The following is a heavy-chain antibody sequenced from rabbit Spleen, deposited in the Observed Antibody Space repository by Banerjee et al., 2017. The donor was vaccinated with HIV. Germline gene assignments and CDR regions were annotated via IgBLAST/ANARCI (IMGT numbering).Heavy chain of an antibody. CDR3: ARLSDGCFDL. D-gene: IGHD6-1*01. V-gene: IGHV1S45*01. CDR1: GFSFSSSYW. J-gene: IGHJ4*01. Sequence: QEQLEESGGDLVKPEGSLTLTCTASGFSFSSSYWICWVRQAPGKGLEWIACISTGSGSTYYASWAKGRFTITRSTSLDTVTLQLNSLTAADTATYFCARLSDGCFDLWGPGTLVTVS. CDR2: ISTGSGST.